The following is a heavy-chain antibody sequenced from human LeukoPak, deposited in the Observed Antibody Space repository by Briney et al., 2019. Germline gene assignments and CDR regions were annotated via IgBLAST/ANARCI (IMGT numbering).Heavy chain of an antibody. D-gene: IGHD2-15*01. CDR3: ARYRSGGSCYSSRAGWFDP. CDR2: IYSGGST. J-gene: IGHJ5*02. V-gene: IGHV3-53*01. Sequence: GGSLRLSCAASGFTVSSNYMSWVRQAPGKGLEWVSVIYSGGSTYYADSVKGRFTISRDNSKNTLYLQMNSLRAEDTAVYYCARYRSGGSCYSSRAGWFDPWGQGTLVTVSS. CDR1: GFTVSSNY.